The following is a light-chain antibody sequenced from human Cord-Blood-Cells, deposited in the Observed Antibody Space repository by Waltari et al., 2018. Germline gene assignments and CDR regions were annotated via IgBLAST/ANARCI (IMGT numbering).Light chain of an antibody. CDR3: SSYTSSSTPFYV. V-gene: IGLV2-14*01. CDR1: SSDVGGYNY. J-gene: IGLJ1*01. Sequence: QSALTQPASVSGSPGQSITISCTGTSSDVGGYNYVSWYQKHPGKAPKLRIYEVSNRPSGVSNRFSGSKSGNTASLTISGLQAEDEADYYCSSYTSSSTPFYVFGTGTKVTVL. CDR2: EVS.